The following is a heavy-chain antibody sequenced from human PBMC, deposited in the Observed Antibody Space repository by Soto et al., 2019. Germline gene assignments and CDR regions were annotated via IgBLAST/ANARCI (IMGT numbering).Heavy chain of an antibody. D-gene: IGHD3-22*01. Sequence: EVQLLESGGGLVQPGGSLRLSCAASGFTFSSYAMSWVRQAPGKGLEWVSAISGSGGSTYYADSVTGRFTISRDNSKNTMYLQMNNLTAEDTAVYYCAKGHNYYDSSGYYYGDDYYYYYGMDVWGQGTTVTVSS. CDR3: AKGHNYYDSSGYYYGDDYYYYYGMDV. V-gene: IGHV3-23*01. J-gene: IGHJ6*02. CDR2: ISGSGGST. CDR1: GFTFSSYA.